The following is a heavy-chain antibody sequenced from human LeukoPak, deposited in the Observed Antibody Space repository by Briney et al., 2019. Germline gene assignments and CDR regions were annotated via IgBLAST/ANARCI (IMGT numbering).Heavy chain of an antibody. Sequence: GGSLRLSCAASGFTFSSSTMSWVRQAPGKGLEWVSTISGSGDRTYYADSVKGRFTISRDNSKNTLFLHMNSLRGEDTAVYSCAKGYYGSGSYGWFDYWGQGTLVTVSS. CDR3: AKGYYGSGSYGWFDY. V-gene: IGHV3-23*01. J-gene: IGHJ4*02. CDR2: ISGSGDRT. CDR1: GFTFSSST. D-gene: IGHD3-10*01.